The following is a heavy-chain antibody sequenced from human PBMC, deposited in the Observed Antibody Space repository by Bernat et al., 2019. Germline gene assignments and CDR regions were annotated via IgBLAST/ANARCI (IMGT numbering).Heavy chain of an antibody. V-gene: IGHV1-2*04. CDR1: GYTFTGYY. CDR3: AREVPTRAIPYSSSWYGYFQH. J-gene: IGHJ1*01. Sequence: QVQLVQSGAEVKKPGASVKVSCKASGYTFTGYYMHWVRQAPGQGLEWMGWINPNSGGTNYAQKFQGWVTMTRDTSISTAYMELSRLRSEDTAVYYCAREVPTRAIPYSSSWYGYFQHWGQGTLVTVSS. CDR2: INPNSGGT. D-gene: IGHD6-13*01.